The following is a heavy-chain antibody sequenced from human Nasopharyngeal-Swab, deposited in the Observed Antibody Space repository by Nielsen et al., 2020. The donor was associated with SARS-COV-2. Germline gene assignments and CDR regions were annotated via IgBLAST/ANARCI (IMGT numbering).Heavy chain of an antibody. V-gene: IGHV1-46*01. J-gene: IGHJ4*02. CDR2: INPNGCST. D-gene: IGHD3-10*01. CDR3: ASEMGYYGSGSYRPFDY. CDR1: VYTITSYY. Sequence: ASENVSCKASVYTITSYYLHWVRQATTQGLDWMGIINPNGCSTSYAQKFQGLVTMTRDTSTSTDNMELSSLRSEDTAGYYGASEMGYYGSGSYRPFDYWGQGTLVTVSS.